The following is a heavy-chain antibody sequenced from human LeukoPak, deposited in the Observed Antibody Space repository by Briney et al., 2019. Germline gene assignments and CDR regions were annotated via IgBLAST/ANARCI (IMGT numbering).Heavy chain of an antibody. J-gene: IGHJ4*02. D-gene: IGHD3-22*01. CDR2: INPNSGGT. Sequence: ASVKVSCKASGYTFTSYYMHWVRQAPGQGLEWMGWINPNSGGTNYAQKFQGRVTMTRDTSISTAYMELSRLRSDDTAVYYCARGRGTMIVVVIPTSDYWGQGTLVTVSS. CDR1: GYTFTSYY. CDR3: ARGRGTMIVVVIPTSDY. V-gene: IGHV1-2*02.